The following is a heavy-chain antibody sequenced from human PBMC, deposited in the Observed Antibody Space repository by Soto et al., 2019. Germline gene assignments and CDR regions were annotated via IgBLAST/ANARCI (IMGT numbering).Heavy chain of an antibody. CDR2: MSYEGTKQ. J-gene: IGHJ4*02. V-gene: IGHV3-30*18. Sequence: LRLSCAASGFTFSTYGMHWVRQAPGKWPEWVAAMSYEGTKQYYVDSVKGRFTISRDNSRNTLFLQENSLRDEDTAVYYCAKEYGSTWIDHWGQGTLVTVYS. CDR3: AKEYGSTWIDH. CDR1: GFTFSTYG. D-gene: IGHD6-13*01.